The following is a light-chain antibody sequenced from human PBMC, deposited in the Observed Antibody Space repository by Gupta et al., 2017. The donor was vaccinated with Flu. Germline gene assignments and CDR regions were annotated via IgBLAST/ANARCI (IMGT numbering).Light chain of an antibody. CDR3: GTGDSSLSVYV. V-gene: IGLV1-51*01. Sequence: KVTISLSRRRSNIGTNYVSWYPPLPGPAPKLLIYDNNKRPSGIPDRFSGAKSGTSATLGITGLQTGDEADYYCGTGDSSLSVYVFGTGTKVTVL. J-gene: IGLJ1*01. CDR2: DNN. CDR1: RSNIGTNY.